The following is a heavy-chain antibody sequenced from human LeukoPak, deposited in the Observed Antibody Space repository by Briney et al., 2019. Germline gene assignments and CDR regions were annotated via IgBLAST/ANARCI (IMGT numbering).Heavy chain of an antibody. CDR1: GGTFSSYA. D-gene: IGHD2-21*02. J-gene: IGHJ4*02. Sequence: SVKVSCKASGGTFSSYAISWVRQAPGQGLEWMGGIIPIFGTANYAQKFQGRVTITADESTSTAYMELSSLRSEDTAVYYCARGSSYTAVVTAFFDYWGQGTLVTVSS. CDR2: IIPIFGTA. CDR3: ARGSSYTAVVTAFFDY. V-gene: IGHV1-69*13.